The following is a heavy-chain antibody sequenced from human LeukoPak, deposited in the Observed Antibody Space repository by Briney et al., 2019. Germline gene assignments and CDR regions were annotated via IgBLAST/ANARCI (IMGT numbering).Heavy chain of an antibody. CDR2: INPYSGDT. V-gene: IGHV1-2*06. J-gene: IGHJ6*03. Sequence: ASVKVSCKASGYTFTGYHIHWVRQAPGQGLEWMGRINPYSGDTNFAQKFQGRVTMTRDTSITTAYMDLSSLTPDDTAVYYCARKYPIAVAGLYYMDVWGKGTTVTVSS. D-gene: IGHD6-19*01. CDR3: ARKYPIAVAGLYYMDV. CDR1: GYTFTGYH.